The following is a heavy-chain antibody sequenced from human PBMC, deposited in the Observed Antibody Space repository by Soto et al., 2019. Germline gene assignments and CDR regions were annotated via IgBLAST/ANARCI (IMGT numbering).Heavy chain of an antibody. CDR2: IYNAGTT. Sequence: EVQLLESGGGLVQPGGSLRLSCAAAGFTFSGSYMSWVRQAPGKGLEWVSVIYNAGTTYYADSVRGRFTISRDNSKNIVYLQMNSLRAEDTDIYYCARDPLKIVGPSSSQIWGQGTLVNVSS. V-gene: IGHV3-66*01. D-gene: IGHD2-21*01. CDR1: GFTFSGSY. CDR3: ARDPLKIVGPSSSQI. J-gene: IGHJ4*02.